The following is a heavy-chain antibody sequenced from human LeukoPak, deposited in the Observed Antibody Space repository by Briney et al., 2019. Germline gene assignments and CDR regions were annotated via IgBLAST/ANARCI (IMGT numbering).Heavy chain of an antibody. J-gene: IGHJ4*02. CDR1: GFTFSSYE. CDR2: ISSSGSAI. V-gene: IGHV3-48*03. Sequence: GGSLRLSCAASGFTFSSYEMNWVRQAPGKGLEWVSYISSSGSAIYYADSVKGRFTISRDNAKNSLYLQMNSLRAKDTAIYYCARGKRGFDYWGQGTLVTVSS. CDR3: ARGKRGFDY. D-gene: IGHD3-10*01.